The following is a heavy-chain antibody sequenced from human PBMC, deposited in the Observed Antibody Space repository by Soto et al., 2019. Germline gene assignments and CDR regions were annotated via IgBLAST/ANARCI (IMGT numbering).Heavy chain of an antibody. CDR3: ARTVAAADDY. CDR1: GFTFSDHY. V-gene: IGHV3-72*01. D-gene: IGHD6-19*01. CDR2: IRNKATGYTT. Sequence: EVQLVESGGGLVQPGGSLRLSCAASGFTFSDHYMDWVRQAPGKGLEWVGRIRNKATGYTTEYAASVKGRFTISRDDSKNSMYLQMNGLKTEDTAVYYCARTVAAADDYWGQGTLVTVSS. J-gene: IGHJ4*02.